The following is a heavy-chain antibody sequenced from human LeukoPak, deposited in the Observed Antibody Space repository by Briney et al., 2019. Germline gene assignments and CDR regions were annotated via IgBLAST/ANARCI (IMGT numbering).Heavy chain of an antibody. J-gene: IGHJ4*02. CDR1: GFTFSSYG. CDR2: VSSDGNKN. Sequence: PGGSLRLSCVASGFTFSSYGMHWVRQAPGKGLEWVAFVSSDGNKNYYEDSVKGRFTISRDNSKNTLFLQMSSLRPEDTAVYYCAKHDGPIVVVIVKLDYWGQGTLVTVSS. CDR3: AKHDGPIVVVIVKLDY. V-gene: IGHV3-30*18. D-gene: IGHD2-21*01.